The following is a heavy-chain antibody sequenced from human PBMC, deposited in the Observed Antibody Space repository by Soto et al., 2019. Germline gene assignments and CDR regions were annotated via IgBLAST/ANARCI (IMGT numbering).Heavy chain of an antibody. Sequence: QEQLVESGGGAVQPGRSLRLSCTASGFSFNSYDMHWVRQAPGEGLEWVSAMSFDGSYKHYADSVKGRFTISRDNSENTLYLQMNGLRPEDTAVYFCARGMIRGVVYYGVEVWGQGTTVTVS. CDR3: ARGMIRGVVYYGVEV. D-gene: IGHD3-10*01. J-gene: IGHJ6*02. CDR1: GFSFNSYD. V-gene: IGHV3-30*03. CDR2: MSFDGSYK.